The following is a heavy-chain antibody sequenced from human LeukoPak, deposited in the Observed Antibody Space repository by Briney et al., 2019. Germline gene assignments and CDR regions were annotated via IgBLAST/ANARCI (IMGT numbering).Heavy chain of an antibody. CDR3: ARGRDSDSWYFDWFDP. D-gene: IGHD6-13*01. CDR1: GYTFTGYY. CDR2: INPNSGGT. J-gene: IGHJ5*02. V-gene: IGHV1-2*02. Sequence: GASVKVSCKASGYTFTGYYIHWVRQAPGQGLEWMGWINPNSGGTNYAPTFQGRVSMTRDTSISTAYMELNRLRSDDTAVYYCARGRDSDSWYFDWFDPWGHGTLVTVSS.